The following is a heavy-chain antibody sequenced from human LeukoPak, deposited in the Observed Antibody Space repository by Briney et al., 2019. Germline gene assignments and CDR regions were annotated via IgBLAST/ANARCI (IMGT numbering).Heavy chain of an antibody. Sequence: GGSLRLSCAASGFSFINYAMSWVRQAPARGPEWLSGMKGGGETFYADSVKGRSTLSRDNARDTVSLQMDSLRDEDTAVYYCVRALGSPTADHWGQGTLVTVSS. CDR3: VRALGSPTADH. J-gene: IGHJ4*02. V-gene: IGHV3-23*01. D-gene: IGHD3-16*01. CDR2: MKGGGET. CDR1: GFSFINYA.